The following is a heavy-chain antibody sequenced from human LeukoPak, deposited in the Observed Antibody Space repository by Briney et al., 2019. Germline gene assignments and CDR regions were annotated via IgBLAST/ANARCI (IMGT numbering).Heavy chain of an antibody. Sequence: ASVKVSCKASGYTFTSYYMHWVRQAPGQGLEWMGIINPSGGSTSYAQKFQGRVTMTRDTSTSTVYMELSSLRSEDTAVYYCAREAILEWLLYGPYYYYYYGMDVWGQGTTVTVSS. J-gene: IGHJ6*02. CDR1: GYTFTSYY. V-gene: IGHV1-46*01. CDR2: INPSGGST. CDR3: AREAILEWLLYGPYYYYYYGMDV. D-gene: IGHD3-3*01.